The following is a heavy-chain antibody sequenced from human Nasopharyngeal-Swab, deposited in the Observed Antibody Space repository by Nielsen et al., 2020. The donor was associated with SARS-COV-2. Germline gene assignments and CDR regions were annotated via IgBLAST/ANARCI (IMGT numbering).Heavy chain of an antibody. CDR2: ISSSSSYT. CDR3: ASLYCTNGVCYDY. CDR1: GFTFSDYY. V-gene: IGHV3-11*03. J-gene: IGHJ4*02. D-gene: IGHD2-8*01. Sequence: GESLKISCAASGFTFSDYYISWIRQAPGKGLEWVSYISSSSSYTNYADSVKGRFTISRDNAKNSLYLQMNSLRAEDTAVYYCASLYCTNGVCYDYWGQGTLVTVSS.